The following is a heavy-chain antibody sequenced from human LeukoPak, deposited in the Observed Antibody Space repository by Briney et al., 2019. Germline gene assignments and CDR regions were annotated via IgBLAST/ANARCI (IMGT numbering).Heavy chain of an antibody. J-gene: IGHJ4*02. CDR1: GGSISSYY. D-gene: IGHD6-19*01. CDR2: IYYSGST. V-gene: IGHV4-59*01. Sequence: SETLSLTCTVSGGSISSYYWSWIRQPPGKGLEWIGYIYYSGSTNYNPSLKSRVTISVDTSKNQFSLKLSSVTAADTAVYYCARESPGAVAGKDYFDYWGQGTLVTVSS. CDR3: ARESPGAVAGKDYFDY.